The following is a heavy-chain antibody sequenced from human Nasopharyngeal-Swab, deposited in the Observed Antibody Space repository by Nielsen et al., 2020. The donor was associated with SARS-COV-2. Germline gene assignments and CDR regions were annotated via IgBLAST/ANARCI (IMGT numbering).Heavy chain of an antibody. V-gene: IGHV3-23*01. Sequence: GESLKISCAASGFTFSSYAMSWVRQAPGKGLEWVSAISGSGGSTYYADSVKGRFTISRDNSKNMLYLQMNSLRAEDTAVYYCARDRDTAMVAYYYYYGMDVWGQGTTVTVSS. CDR3: ARDRDTAMVAYYYYYGMDV. CDR1: GFTFSSYA. D-gene: IGHD5-18*01. J-gene: IGHJ6*02. CDR2: ISGSGGST.